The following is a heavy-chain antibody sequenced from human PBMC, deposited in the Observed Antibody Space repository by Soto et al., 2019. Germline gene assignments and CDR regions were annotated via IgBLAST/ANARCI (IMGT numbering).Heavy chain of an antibody. Sequence: ASVKVSCKASGGNFSSSAISWLRQAPGQGLEWMGGIIPMFGTAENAQKFQGRVTITADESTSTAYMELSSLRSEDTATYYCAKIGDRSWFDSWGQGTLVTVSS. V-gene: IGHV1-69*13. CDR3: AKIGDRSWFDS. D-gene: IGHD2-15*01. J-gene: IGHJ5*01. CDR1: GGNFSSSA. CDR2: IIPMFGTA.